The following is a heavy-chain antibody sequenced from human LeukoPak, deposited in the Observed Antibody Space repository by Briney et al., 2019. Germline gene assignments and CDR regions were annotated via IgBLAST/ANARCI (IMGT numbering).Heavy chain of an antibody. CDR2: ISHDGSKK. Sequence: GRSLRLSCAASGFSFNSYGMHRVRQAPDKGLEWVALISHDGSKKYYADSVKGRFTISRDNSKNTLYLQMDSLRAEDTALFYCARDHYGDYYFDSWGQGTLVTVSS. J-gene: IGHJ4*02. V-gene: IGHV3-30-3*01. D-gene: IGHD4-17*01. CDR1: GFSFNSYG. CDR3: ARDHYGDYYFDS.